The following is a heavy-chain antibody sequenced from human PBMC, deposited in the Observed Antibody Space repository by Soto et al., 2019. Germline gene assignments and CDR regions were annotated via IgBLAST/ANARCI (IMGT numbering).Heavy chain of an antibody. CDR1: GGSISSGAYY. CDR3: AIDRHLSDGGTPFYYGMDV. V-gene: IGHV4-31*03. J-gene: IGHJ6*02. D-gene: IGHD3-16*01. Sequence: TLSLTCTVSGGSISSGAYYWSWIRQHPGKGLEWIGYTYCSGTTYHNPSLRSRLTISVDTSKNQFSLKLTSVTAADTAVNYCAIDRHLSDGGTPFYYGMDVWGQGTTVTVSS. CDR2: TYCSGTT.